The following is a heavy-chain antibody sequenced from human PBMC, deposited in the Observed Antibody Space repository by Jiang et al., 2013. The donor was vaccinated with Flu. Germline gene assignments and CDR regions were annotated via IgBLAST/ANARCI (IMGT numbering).Heavy chain of an antibody. CDR1: GGSISSYF. V-gene: IGHV4-59*08. Sequence: SGSGLVKPSETLSLTCTVSGGSISSYFWSWIRQPPGKGLEWIGYISNFGSTNYSPSLKSRVTISIDTSKNQFSLKLNSMTAADTAVFYCARHSTSVSPFEYWGQGALVTVSS. CDR2: ISNFGST. CDR3: ARHSTSVSPFEY. D-gene: IGHD4-11*01. J-gene: IGHJ4*02.